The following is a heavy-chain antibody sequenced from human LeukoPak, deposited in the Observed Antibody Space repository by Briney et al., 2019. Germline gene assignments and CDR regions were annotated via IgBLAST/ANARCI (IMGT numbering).Heavy chain of an antibody. CDR3: ARGKRGYSYSPDYYYYMDV. CDR2: ISYDGSNK. V-gene: IGHV3-30-3*01. J-gene: IGHJ6*03. Sequence: GGSLRLSCAASGFTFSSYAMHWVRQAPGKGLEWVAVISYDGSNKYYADSVKGRFTISRDNSKNTLYLQMNSLRAEDTAVYYCARGKRGYSYSPDYYYYMDVWGKGTTVTVSS. CDR1: GFTFSSYA. D-gene: IGHD5-18*01.